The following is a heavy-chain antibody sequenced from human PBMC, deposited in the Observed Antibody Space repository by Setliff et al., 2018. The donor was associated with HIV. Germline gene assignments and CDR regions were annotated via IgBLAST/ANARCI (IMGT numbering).Heavy chain of an antibody. D-gene: IGHD6-19*01. CDR1: GASFIRSRYY. J-gene: IGHJ4*02. CDR2: VYTTGSA. V-gene: IGHV4-61*09. CDR3: ARALAGGSGWNYFDY. Sequence: SETLSLTCTVSGASFIRSRYYWSWIRQPAGKGLEWIGHVYTTGSASYNPSLESRVTILEALSKNQFSLNLDSVTAADTAVYFCARALAGGSGWNYFDYWGQGALVTVS.